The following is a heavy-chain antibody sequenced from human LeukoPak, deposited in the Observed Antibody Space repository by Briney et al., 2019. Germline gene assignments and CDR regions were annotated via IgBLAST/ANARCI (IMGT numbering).Heavy chain of an antibody. J-gene: IGHJ4*02. D-gene: IGHD6-19*01. CDR3: ARLGPASSGWPESFDY. CDR1: GYTFTSYY. V-gene: IGHV1-46*01. CDR2: INPSGGST. Sequence: GASVKVSCKASGYTFTSYYMHWVRQAPGQGLEWMGIINPSGGSTSYAQKFQGRVTMTRDTSTSTVYMELNSLRVEDTAVYYCARLGPASSGWPESFDYWGQGTLVTVSS.